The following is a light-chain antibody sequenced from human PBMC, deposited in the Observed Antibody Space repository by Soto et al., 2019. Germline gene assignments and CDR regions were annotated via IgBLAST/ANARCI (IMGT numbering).Light chain of an antibody. CDR2: DAS. CDR3: QKYNSYS. Sequence: DIQSTQSPPTLSSYLVDIVTITCRASQTISTWMAWYQQKPGKAPKLLVYDASTLQSGVASRFSGSGSGTEFTLTISSLKPDDFATYYCQKYNSYSFGQGTKVDIK. V-gene: IGKV1-5*01. J-gene: IGKJ1*01. CDR1: QTISTW.